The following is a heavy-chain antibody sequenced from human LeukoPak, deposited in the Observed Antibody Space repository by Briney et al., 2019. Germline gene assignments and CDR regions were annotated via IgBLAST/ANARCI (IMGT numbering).Heavy chain of an antibody. CDR3: VKRPSESCANGGCYFDS. CDR1: GFTFITYA. V-gene: IGHV3-23*01. Sequence: SLRLSSAASGFTFITYAIAWVRQAPGKGGEGVASVNDAGGDTYSADSVKGRYTISRDNSKNTLFLQMNSLRAEDTAAYYCVKRPSESCANGGCYFDSWGQGALVSVSS. D-gene: IGHD2-8*01. CDR2: VNDAGGDT. J-gene: IGHJ4*02.